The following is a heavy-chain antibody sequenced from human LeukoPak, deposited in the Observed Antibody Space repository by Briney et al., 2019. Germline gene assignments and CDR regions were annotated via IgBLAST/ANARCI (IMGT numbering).Heavy chain of an antibody. J-gene: IGHJ4*02. D-gene: IGHD2-15*01. CDR3: ARGQLGYCSGGSCSPRQFDY. Sequence: PGGSLRLSCAASGFSFSSSWMHWVRQAPGKGLEWVSGISWNGRNTAYAESLKGRFTISRDNAKNSLYLQMNSLRAEDTAVYYCARGQLGYCSGGSCSPRQFDYWGQGTLVTVSS. CDR1: GFSFSSSW. V-gene: IGHV3-74*03. CDR2: ISWNGRNT.